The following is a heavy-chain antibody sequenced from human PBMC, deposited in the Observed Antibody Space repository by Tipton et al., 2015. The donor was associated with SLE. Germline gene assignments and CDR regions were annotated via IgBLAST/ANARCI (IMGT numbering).Heavy chain of an antibody. CDR3: ARGLGVWYFDL. V-gene: IGHV3-33*01. D-gene: IGHD7-27*01. Sequence: RSLRLSCAASGITFGSYGMHWVRQAPGKGLEWVAAISDEGSNKDYGDSVKGRCIISRDNSKSTLFLQMNSLRFEDTAVYYCARGLGVWYFDLWGRGTLVTVSS. CDR1: GITFGSYG. CDR2: ISDEGSNK. J-gene: IGHJ2*01.